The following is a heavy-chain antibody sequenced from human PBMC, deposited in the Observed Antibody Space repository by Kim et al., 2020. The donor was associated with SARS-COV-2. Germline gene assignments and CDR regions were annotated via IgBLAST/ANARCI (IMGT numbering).Heavy chain of an antibody. CDR3: ARGPFYFDY. V-gene: IGHV3-53*01. J-gene: IGHJ4*02. Sequence: GSTYYADSVKGRFTISRDNSKNTLYLQMNSLRAEDTVVYYCARGPFYFDYWGQGTLVTVSS. CDR2: GST.